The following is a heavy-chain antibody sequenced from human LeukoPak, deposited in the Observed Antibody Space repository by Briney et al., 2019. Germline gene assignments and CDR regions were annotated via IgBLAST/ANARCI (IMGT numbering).Heavy chain of an antibody. CDR2: IKQDGSEK. J-gene: IGHJ6*04. D-gene: IGHD3-10*02. CDR1: GFTLSTYW. Sequence: GGSLRLSCEASGFTLSTYWMSWVRQAPGEWLEWVANIKQDGSEKYYVDSVKGRFTISRDNAKNSLYLQMNSLRAEDTAVYYCAELGITMIGGVWGKGTTVTISS. CDR3: AELGITMIGGV. V-gene: IGHV3-7*01.